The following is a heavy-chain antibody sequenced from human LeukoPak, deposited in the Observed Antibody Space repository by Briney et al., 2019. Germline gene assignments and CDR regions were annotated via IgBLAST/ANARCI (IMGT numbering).Heavy chain of an antibody. Sequence: KPSETLSLTCAVYGGSFSGYYWSWIRQPPGKGLEWIGEINHSGSTNYNPSLKSRVTISVDTSKNQFSLKLSSVTAADTAVYYCARVRYCGGDCRHLFDYWGQGTLVTVSS. D-gene: IGHD2-21*02. V-gene: IGHV4-34*01. CDR1: GGSFSGYY. J-gene: IGHJ4*02. CDR3: ARVRYCGGDCRHLFDY. CDR2: INHSGST.